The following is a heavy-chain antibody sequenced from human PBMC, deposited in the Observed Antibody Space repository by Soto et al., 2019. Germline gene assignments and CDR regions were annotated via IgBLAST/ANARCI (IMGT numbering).Heavy chain of an antibody. CDR1: GFTFDDYA. Sequence: GGSLRLSCAASGFTFDDYAMHWVRQAPGKGLEWVSGISWNSGSIGYADSVKGRFTISRDNSKNTLYLQMNSLRAEDTALYYCARVTPEPQLVLAYWGQRTLVTVSS. CDR2: ISWNSGSI. CDR3: ARVTPEPQLVLAY. V-gene: IGHV3-9*01. D-gene: IGHD6-13*01. J-gene: IGHJ4*02.